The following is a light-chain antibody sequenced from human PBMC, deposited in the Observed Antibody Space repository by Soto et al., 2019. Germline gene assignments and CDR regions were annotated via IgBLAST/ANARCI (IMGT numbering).Light chain of an antibody. CDR2: GAS. CDR3: QQYNKWPLT. J-gene: IGKJ1*01. Sequence: ETVMTQSPATLSGSPLERAAVSVRASQSVSIDLAWYQQTPGQAPRLLIYGASTRATGIPVRFSGSASGTEFTLTISSLQSEDFTVYYCQQYNKWPLTFGQGTKVDIK. CDR1: QSVSID. V-gene: IGKV3-15*01.